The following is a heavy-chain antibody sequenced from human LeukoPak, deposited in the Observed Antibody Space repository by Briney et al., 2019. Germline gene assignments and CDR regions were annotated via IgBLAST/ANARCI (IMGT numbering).Heavy chain of an antibody. CDR2: INPYSGGT. Sequence: ASVKVSCKASRYTFTRYYMHWVRQAPGHGLEWMGWINPYSGGTNYAQKFPGRVTRTRDTSISTAYMELGRLRSDDTAVYYCARGLSSGYYVDYWGQGTLVTVSS. CDR1: RYTFTRYY. V-gene: IGHV1-2*02. J-gene: IGHJ4*02. D-gene: IGHD3-22*01. CDR3: ARGLSSGYYVDY.